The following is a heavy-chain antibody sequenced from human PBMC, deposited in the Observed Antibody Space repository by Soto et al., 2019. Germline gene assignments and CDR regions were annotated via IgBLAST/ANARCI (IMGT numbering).Heavy chain of an antibody. V-gene: IGHV1-69*13. CDR2: IIPIFGTA. CDR3: ARESRYCSGGSCYFLPGIDY. D-gene: IGHD2-15*01. J-gene: IGHJ4*02. Sequence: ASVKVSCKASGGTFSSYAISWVRQAPGQGLKWMGGIIPIFGTANYAQKFQGRVTITADESTSTAYMELSSLRSEDTAVYYCARESRYCSGGSCYFLPGIDYWGQGTLVTVSS. CDR1: GGTFSSYA.